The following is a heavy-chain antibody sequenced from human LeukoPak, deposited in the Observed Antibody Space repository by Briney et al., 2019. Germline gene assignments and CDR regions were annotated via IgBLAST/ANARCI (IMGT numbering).Heavy chain of an antibody. V-gene: IGHV4-39*01. CDR3: ARLRYDFWSGFVGG. J-gene: IGHJ4*02. CDR1: GGSISSSSYY. D-gene: IGHD3-3*01. CDR2: IYYSGST. Sequence: KTSETLSLTCTVSGGSISSSSYYWGWIRQPPGKGLEWIGSIYYSGSTYYNPSLKSRVTISVDTSKNQFSLKLSSVTAADTAVYYCARLRYDFWSGFVGGWGQGTLVTVSS.